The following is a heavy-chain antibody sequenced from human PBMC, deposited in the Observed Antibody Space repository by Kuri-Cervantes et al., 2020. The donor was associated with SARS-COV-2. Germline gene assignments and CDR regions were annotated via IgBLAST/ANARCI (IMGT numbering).Heavy chain of an antibody. D-gene: IGHD7-27*01. V-gene: IGHV3-23*01. CDR1: GFTFSSYA. CDR3: ARDLRLGKSLDY. J-gene: IGHJ4*02. Sequence: GGFLRLSCAASGFTFSSYAMSWVRQAPGKGLEWVSAISGSGGSTYYADSVKGRFTISRDNSKNTLYLQMNSLRAEDTAVYYCARDLRLGKSLDYWGQGTLVTVSS. CDR2: ISGSGGST.